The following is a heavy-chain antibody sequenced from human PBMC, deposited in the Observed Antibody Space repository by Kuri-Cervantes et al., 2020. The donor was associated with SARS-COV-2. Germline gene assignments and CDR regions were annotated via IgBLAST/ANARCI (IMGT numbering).Heavy chain of an antibody. D-gene: IGHD3-16*01. CDR1: GFTISDYY. CDR3: ASLLSGGGAHLYYFYMDA. V-gene: IGHV3-11*04. CDR2: ISASGEII. Sequence: GESLKISCAASGFTISDYYMTWIRQTPGKGLEWVSYISASGEIIYYADSVKGRFTISRDNAKNSLYLQMNSLRAEDTAVYYCASLLSGGGAHLYYFYMDAWGKGTSVTVSS. J-gene: IGHJ6*03.